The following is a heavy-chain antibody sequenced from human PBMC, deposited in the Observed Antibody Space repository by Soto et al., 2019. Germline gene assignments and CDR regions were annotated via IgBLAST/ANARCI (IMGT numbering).Heavy chain of an antibody. Sequence: GGSLRLSCVASGFTFSSYAMHWVRQAPGKGLEWVAVISYDGSNKYYADSVKGRFTISRDNSKNTLYLQMNSLRAEDTAVYYCARDRGYSYGSQDYWGQGTLVTVSS. D-gene: IGHD5-18*01. V-gene: IGHV3-30-3*01. CDR2: ISYDGSNK. J-gene: IGHJ4*02. CDR3: ARDRGYSYGSQDY. CDR1: GFTFSSYA.